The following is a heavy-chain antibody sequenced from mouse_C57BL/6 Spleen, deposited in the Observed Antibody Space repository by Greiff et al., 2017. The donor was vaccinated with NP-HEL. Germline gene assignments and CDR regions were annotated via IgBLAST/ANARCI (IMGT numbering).Heavy chain of an antibody. CDR2: INPSSGYT. D-gene: IGHD1-1*01. CDR3: ARWVITTVVAEFFDY. CDR1: GYTFTSYW. Sequence: VQLQQSGAELVKPGASVKLSCKASGYTFTSYWMHWVKQRPGQGLEWIGYINPSSGYTKYNQKFKDKATLTVDKSSSTAYMQLSSLTYEDSAVYYCARWVITTVVAEFFDYWGQGTTLTVSS. J-gene: IGHJ2*01. V-gene: IGHV1-7*01.